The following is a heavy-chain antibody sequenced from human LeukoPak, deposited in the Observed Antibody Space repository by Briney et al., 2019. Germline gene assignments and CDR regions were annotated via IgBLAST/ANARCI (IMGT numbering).Heavy chain of an antibody. V-gene: IGHV1-8*02. D-gene: IGHD5-18*01. CDR1: GGTFSSYA. CDR2: MNPNSGNT. CDR3: ATGSYGYGFDY. Sequence: ASVKVSCKASGGTFSSYAISWVRQATGQGLEWMGWMNPNSGNTGYAQKFQGRVTMTRNTSISTAYMELSSLRSEDTAVYYCATGSYGYGFDYWGQGTLVTVSS. J-gene: IGHJ4*02.